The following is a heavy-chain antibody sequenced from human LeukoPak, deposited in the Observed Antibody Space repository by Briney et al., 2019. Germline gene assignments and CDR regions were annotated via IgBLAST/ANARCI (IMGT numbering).Heavy chain of an antibody. CDR2: INSDGSST. Sequence: PGGSLRLSCAASGFTFSSYWMHWVRQAPGKGLVWVSRINSDGSSTSYADSVKGRFTISRDNAKNTLYLQMNSLRAEDTAVYYCARDQHMEYCSSTSCYSTSPYFDYWGQGTLVTVSS. J-gene: IGHJ4*02. V-gene: IGHV3-74*01. D-gene: IGHD2-2*01. CDR1: GFTFSSYW. CDR3: ARDQHMEYCSSTSCYSTSPYFDY.